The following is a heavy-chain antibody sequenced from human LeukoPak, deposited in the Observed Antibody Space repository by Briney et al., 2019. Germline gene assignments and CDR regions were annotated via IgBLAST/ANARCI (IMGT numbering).Heavy chain of an antibody. CDR2: ISWDGGST. J-gene: IGHJ4*02. Sequence: PGGSLRLSCGASGFPFDDCTMHWVRQAPGKGLEWVSLISWDGGSTYYAASVKGRFTISRDNSKNSLYLQMNSLRPEDTALYYCAKDSRDGSNPFAYWGQGTLVTVSS. V-gene: IGHV3-43*01. CDR1: GFPFDDCT. CDR3: AKDSRDGSNPFAY. D-gene: IGHD5-24*01.